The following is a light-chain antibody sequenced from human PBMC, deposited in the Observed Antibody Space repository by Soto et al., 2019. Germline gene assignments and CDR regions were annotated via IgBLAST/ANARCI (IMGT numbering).Light chain of an antibody. CDR1: QSVSSN. Sequence: EIVMMESPGTLSVSPGGGATLSCRASQSVSSNLAWYQQKPGQAPRLLIYGASTRATGIPARLSGSGSGTEFTLTISSLQSDEFAVYYCQQYSNWPPYTFGQGTKVDIK. CDR2: GAS. CDR3: QQYSNWPPYT. V-gene: IGKV3-15*01. J-gene: IGKJ2*01.